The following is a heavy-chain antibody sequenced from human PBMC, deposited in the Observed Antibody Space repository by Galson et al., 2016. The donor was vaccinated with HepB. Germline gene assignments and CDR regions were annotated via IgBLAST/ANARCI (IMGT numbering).Heavy chain of an antibody. J-gene: IGHJ5*02. CDR2: MNPDTGNT. D-gene: IGHD6-19*01. CDR1: GYTFISYD. V-gene: IGHV1-8*01. CDR3: AREGSGSVAGPRWFDP. Sequence: CKASGYTFISYDVNWVRQATGQGLEWMGWMNPDTGNTGYAQKFQGRVTMTTDTSTSTAYMELRSLRSDDTAVYYCAREGSGSVAGPRWFDPWGQGTLVTVSS.